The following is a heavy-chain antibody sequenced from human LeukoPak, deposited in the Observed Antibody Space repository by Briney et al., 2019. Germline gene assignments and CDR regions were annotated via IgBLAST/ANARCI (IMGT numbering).Heavy chain of an antibody. CDR1: GFSFDDYA. D-gene: IGHD3-16*01. CDR2: ISYDGSNK. J-gene: IGHJ6*03. Sequence: PGRSLRLSCAASGFSFDDYAMHWVRQAPGKGLEWVAVISYDGSNKYYADSVKGRFTISRDNSKNTLYLQMNSLRAEDTAVYYCARDGASFNYYYMDVWGKGTTVTVSS. CDR3: ARDGASFNYYYMDV. V-gene: IGHV3-30-3*01.